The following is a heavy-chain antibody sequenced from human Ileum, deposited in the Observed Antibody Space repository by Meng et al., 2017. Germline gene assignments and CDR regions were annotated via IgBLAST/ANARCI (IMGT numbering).Heavy chain of an antibody. D-gene: IGHD5-12*01. V-gene: IGHV4-4*02. CDR1: GDSISSGNW. CDR2: IFHGGTT. J-gene: IGHJ4*02. CDR3: ARGIGDIRVGFDY. Sequence: LQGRGQGLVKPSGNLSLPCAGSGDSISSGNWWNWVRQSPGKGLEWIGEIFHGGTTNYNPSLKNRVTLLMDKSKNQFSLQLTSVTAADTAVFYCARGIGDIRVGFDYWGQGILVTVSS.